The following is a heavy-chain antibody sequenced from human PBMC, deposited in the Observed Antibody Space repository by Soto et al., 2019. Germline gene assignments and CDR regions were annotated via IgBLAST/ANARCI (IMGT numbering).Heavy chain of an antibody. J-gene: IGHJ3*02. CDR1: GYTFTSYG. CDR3: ARDGTYYYDSSHKAHDAFDI. V-gene: IGHV1-18*04. D-gene: IGHD3-22*01. CDR2: ISAYNGNT. Sequence: GASVKVSCKAFGYTFTSYGISWVRQAPGQGLEWMGWISAYNGNTNYAQKLQGRVTMTTDTSTSTAYMELRSLRSDDTAVYYCARDGTYYYDSSHKAHDAFDIWGQGAMVTVSS.